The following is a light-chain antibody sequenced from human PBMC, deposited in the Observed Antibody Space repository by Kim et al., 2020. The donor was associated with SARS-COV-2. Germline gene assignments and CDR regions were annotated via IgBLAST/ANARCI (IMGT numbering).Light chain of an antibody. J-gene: IGLJ2*01. CDR1: SPSIASNY. V-gene: IGLV1-47*01. CDR3: AAWDDSLNGLV. CDR2: RNN. Sequence: GQNDTSTCFGTSPSIASNYVYCYQQLPETAPKRLIYRNNQRPSGVPDRFSGSKSGTSASLAISGLRSEDEVDYYCAAWDDSLNGLVFGGGTKVTVL.